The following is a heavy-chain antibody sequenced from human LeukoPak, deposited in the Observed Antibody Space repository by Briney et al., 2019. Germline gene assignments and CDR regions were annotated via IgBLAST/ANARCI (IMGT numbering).Heavy chain of an antibody. V-gene: IGHV4-39*02. J-gene: IGHJ4*02. CDR1: GGSISTHDNY. D-gene: IGHD3-3*01. CDR2: ISYSGNT. Sequence: SETLSLTXTVSGGSISTHDNYWGWLRRPPGKGLEWIGSISYSGNTHYSPSFQSRVTMSVDTSRNNFSLKLSFVTAADTAVYYCARLYFGFWSGYPDYWGQGTLVTVSS. CDR3: ARLYFGFWSGYPDY.